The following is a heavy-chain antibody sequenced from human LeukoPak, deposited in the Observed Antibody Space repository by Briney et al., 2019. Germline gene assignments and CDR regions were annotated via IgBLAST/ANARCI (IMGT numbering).Heavy chain of an antibody. J-gene: IGHJ6*02. CDR2: ISGSGSTI. V-gene: IGHV3-48*03. CDR1: GFTFSSYD. CDR3: ARIHPYYYGSGSYLMGYYYFGMDV. Sequence: GGSLRLSCAVSGFTFSSYDMNWVRQAPGKGLEWISYISGSGSTIYDADSVKGRFTVSRDNAKNSLHLQMKSLRAEDTAVYYCARIHPYYYGSGSYLMGYYYFGMDVWGQGTTVTVSS. D-gene: IGHD3-10*01.